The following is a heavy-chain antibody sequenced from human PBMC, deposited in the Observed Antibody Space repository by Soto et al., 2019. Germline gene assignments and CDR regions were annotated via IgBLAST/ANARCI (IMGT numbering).Heavy chain of an antibody. CDR3: ARDSYGSRESYGDISDY. V-gene: IGHV1-69*01. CDR1: GGTFCSYA. D-gene: IGHD5-18*01. J-gene: IGHJ4*02. Sequence: QVQLVQSGAEVKKPGSSVKVSCKASGGTFCSYAISWVRQAPGQGLEWMVGIIPIFGTANYAQKFQGRVTITADESTSTAYIDLSGLRSDDTAVYYCARDSYGSRESYGDISDYWGQGTLLTVSS. CDR2: IIPIFGTA.